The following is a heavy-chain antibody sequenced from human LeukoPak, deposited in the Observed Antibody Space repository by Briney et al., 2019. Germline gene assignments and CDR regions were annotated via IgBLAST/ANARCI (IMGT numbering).Heavy chain of an antibody. V-gene: IGHV3-30*02. J-gene: IGHJ4*02. CDR2: IRYDGSNK. CDR1: GFTFSSYG. CDR3: APTRGYFDY. Sequence: GGSLRLSCAASGFTFSSYGMHWVGQAPGKGLEWVAFIRYDGSNKYYADSVKGRFTISRDNPKNTLYLQMNSLRAEDTAVYYRAPTRGYFDYWGQGTLVTVSS.